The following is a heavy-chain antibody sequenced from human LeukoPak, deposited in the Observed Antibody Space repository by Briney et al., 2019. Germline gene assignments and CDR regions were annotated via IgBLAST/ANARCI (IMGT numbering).Heavy chain of an antibody. CDR3: ARAYYDFWSGPNWFDP. Sequence: ASVKVSCKASGYTFTSYDINWVRQATGQGLEWMGWMNPNSGNTGYAQKFQGRVTITRNTSISTAYMELSSLRSEDTAVYYCARAYYDFWSGPNWFDPWGQGTLATVSS. D-gene: IGHD3-3*01. CDR1: GYTFTSYD. V-gene: IGHV1-8*03. J-gene: IGHJ5*02. CDR2: MNPNSGNT.